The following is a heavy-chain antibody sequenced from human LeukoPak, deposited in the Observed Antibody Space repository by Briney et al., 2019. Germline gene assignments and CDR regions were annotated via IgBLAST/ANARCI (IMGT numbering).Heavy chain of an antibody. CDR3: AKDGGSSSLTYYHYYMDV. Sequence: AGGSLRLSCAASGFTFSSYAMSWVRQAPGKGLEWVSAISGSGGSTYYADSVKGRFTISRDNSKNTLYLQMNSLRAEDTAVYYCAKDGGSSSLTYYHYYMDVWGKGTTVTVSS. J-gene: IGHJ6*03. D-gene: IGHD6-6*01. CDR2: ISGSGGST. V-gene: IGHV3-23*01. CDR1: GFTFSSYA.